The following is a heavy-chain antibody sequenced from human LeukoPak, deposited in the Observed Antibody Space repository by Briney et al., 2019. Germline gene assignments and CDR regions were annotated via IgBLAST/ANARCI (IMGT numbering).Heavy chain of an antibody. CDR3: ARSHRGYYYDSSGYFNN. CDR2: VYYTGST. D-gene: IGHD3-22*01. J-gene: IGHJ4*02. V-gene: IGHV4-59*12. Sequence: SETLSLTCTVSGGSISSYYWSWVRQPPGKGLEWIGFVYYTGSTNYSPSLKSRVTISVDTSKNQFSLKLRSVTAAATAVYYCARSHRGYYYDSSGYFNNWGQGTLVTVSS. CDR1: GGSISSYY.